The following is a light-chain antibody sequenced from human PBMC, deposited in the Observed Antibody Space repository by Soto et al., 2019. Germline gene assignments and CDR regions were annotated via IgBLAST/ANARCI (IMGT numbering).Light chain of an antibody. CDR1: QSVSSN. V-gene: IGKV3-15*01. CDR2: GAS. CDR3: QQYNNWLPIT. J-gene: IGKJ5*01. Sequence: EIVMTQSPATLSVSPGERATLSSRASQSVSSNLAWYQQKPGQAPRLVIYGASTRATGIPARFSGSGSGTEFTLTISSLQSEDFAVYYCQQYNNWLPITFGQGTRLQIK.